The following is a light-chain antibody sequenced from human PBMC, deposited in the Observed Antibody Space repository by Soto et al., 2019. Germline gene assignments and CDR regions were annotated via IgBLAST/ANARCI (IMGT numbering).Light chain of an antibody. CDR2: GND. J-gene: IGLJ3*02. V-gene: IGLV1-40*01. CDR1: STNIGACYN. Sequence: QSVLTQPPSVSGAPGQRVTISCTGTSTNIGACYNVHWYQQLPGTAPKLLIYGNDNRPSGVPDRFSGSKSGTSASLAITGLQAEDEADYYCQSYDSRRSRSWVFGGGTKLTVL. CDR3: QSYDSRRSRSWV.